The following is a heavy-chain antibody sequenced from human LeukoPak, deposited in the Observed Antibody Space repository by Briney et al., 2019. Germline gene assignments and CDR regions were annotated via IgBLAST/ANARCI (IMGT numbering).Heavy chain of an antibody. D-gene: IGHD3/OR15-3a*01. V-gene: IGHV3-21*01. Sequence: GGSLRLSCVVSGFSFGTYDMNWVRQAPGKGLEWVSSISSSSSYIYYADSVKGRFTISRDNAKNSLYLQMNSLRAEDTAVYYCARGVDLYFDYWGQGTLVTVSS. CDR1: GFSFGTYD. CDR3: ARGVDLYFDY. J-gene: IGHJ4*02. CDR2: ISSSSSYI.